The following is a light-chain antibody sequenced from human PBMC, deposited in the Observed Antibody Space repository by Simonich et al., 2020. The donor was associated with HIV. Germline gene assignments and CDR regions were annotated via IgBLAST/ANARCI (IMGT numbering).Light chain of an antibody. Sequence: IQLTQSPSSLSASVGDRVTITCRASHSISSDLSWYQQKPGKAPKLLIYAASSLQSGVPSRFSCSGSGTDFTLTSSRLQPEDFATYFCQQSYSTPRTFGQGTKVEIK. V-gene: IGKV1-39*01. J-gene: IGKJ1*01. CDR1: HSISSD. CDR3: QQSYSTPRT. CDR2: AAS.